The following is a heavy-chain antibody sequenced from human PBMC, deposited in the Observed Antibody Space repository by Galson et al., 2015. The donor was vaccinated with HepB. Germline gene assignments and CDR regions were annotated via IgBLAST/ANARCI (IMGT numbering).Heavy chain of an antibody. CDR1: GFSVSSNY. Sequence: SLRLSCAASGFSVSSNYMRWVRQAPGKGLEWVSVIYSGGSTYYADSVKGRFTISRHDSKNTLYLQMNSLRAEDTAVYYCARARGGNNWYPPRDVVDIWGQGTMVTVSS. CDR3: ARARGGNNWYPPRDVVDI. J-gene: IGHJ3*02. V-gene: IGHV3-53*04. CDR2: IYSGGST. D-gene: IGHD1-1*01.